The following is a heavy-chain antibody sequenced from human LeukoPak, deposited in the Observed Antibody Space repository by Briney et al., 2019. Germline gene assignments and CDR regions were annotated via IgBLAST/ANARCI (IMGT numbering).Heavy chain of an antibody. CDR2: ISGSGATT. CDR1: GFIFSTFA. CDR3: AKSGSGWRGSTYYFDY. D-gene: IGHD6-25*01. V-gene: IGHV3-23*01. J-gene: IGHJ4*02. Sequence: GGSLRLSCAASGFIFSTFAMGWVRQAPGKGLEWVSTISGSGATTYYAASVKGRFTISRDKPKNTLYLQMNSLRAEDTAIYFCAKSGSGWRGSTYYFDYWGQGTLVTVSS.